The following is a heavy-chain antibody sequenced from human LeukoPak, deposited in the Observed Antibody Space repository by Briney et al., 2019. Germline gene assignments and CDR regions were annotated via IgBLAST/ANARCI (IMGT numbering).Heavy chain of an antibody. V-gene: IGHV4-61*01. Sequence: SETLSLTCTVSGVSVSSGSYYWSWIRQPPGKGLEWIGYIYYSGSTNYNPSLKSRVTISVDTSKNQFSLKLSSVTAADTAVYYCARDYAYCGGDCYFYFDYWGQGTLVTVSS. J-gene: IGHJ4*02. CDR3: ARDYAYCGGDCYFYFDY. CDR2: IYYSGST. CDR1: GVSVSSGSYY. D-gene: IGHD2-21*02.